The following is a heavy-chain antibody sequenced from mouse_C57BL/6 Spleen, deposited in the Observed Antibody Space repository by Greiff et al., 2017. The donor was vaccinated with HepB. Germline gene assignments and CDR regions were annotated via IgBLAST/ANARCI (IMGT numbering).Heavy chain of an antibody. CDR1: GFNIKDYY. D-gene: IGHD1-1*01. CDR3: ARETFITTVVDWYFDV. J-gene: IGHJ1*03. Sequence: EVQLQQSGAELVRPGASVKLSCTASGFNIKDYYMHWVKQRPEQGLEWIGRIDPEDGDTEYAPKFQGKATMTADTSSNTAYLQLSSLTSEDTAVYYCARETFITTVVDWYFDVWGTGTTVTVSS. CDR2: IDPEDGDT. V-gene: IGHV14-1*01.